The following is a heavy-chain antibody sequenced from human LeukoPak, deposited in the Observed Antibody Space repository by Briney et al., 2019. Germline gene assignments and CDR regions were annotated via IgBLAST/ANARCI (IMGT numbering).Heavy chain of an antibody. J-gene: IGHJ4*02. CDR2: ISSSSSTI. Sequence: GGSLRLSCAASGFTFSSYSMNWVRQAPGRGLEWVSYISSSSSTIYYADSVKGRFTISRDNAKNSLYLQMNSLRAEDTAVYYCASPYSSSWYYFDYWGQGTLVTVSS. CDR1: GFTFSSYS. D-gene: IGHD6-13*01. CDR3: ASPYSSSWYYFDY. V-gene: IGHV3-48*04.